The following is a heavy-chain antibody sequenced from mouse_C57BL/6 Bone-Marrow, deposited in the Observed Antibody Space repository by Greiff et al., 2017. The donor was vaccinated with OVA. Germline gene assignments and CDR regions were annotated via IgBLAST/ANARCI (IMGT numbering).Heavy chain of an antibody. Sequence: VQLQQSGAELVKPGASVKLSCKASGYTFTSYWMHWVKQRPGQGLEWIGMIHPNSGSTNYNEKFKSKATLTVDKSSSTAYMQLSSLTSEDSAVYYCARSSDWYFDVWGTGTTVTVSS. CDR3: ARSSDWYFDV. CDR2: IHPNSGST. V-gene: IGHV1-64*01. D-gene: IGHD1-3*01. J-gene: IGHJ1*03. CDR1: GYTFTSYW.